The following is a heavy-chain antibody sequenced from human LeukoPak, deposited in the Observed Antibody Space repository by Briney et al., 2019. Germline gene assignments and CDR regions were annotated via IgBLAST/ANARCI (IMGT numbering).Heavy chain of an antibody. D-gene: IGHD3/OR15-3a*01. CDR1: GFTFSNNW. CDR2: INSDGRTT. V-gene: IGHV3-74*01. J-gene: IGHJ5*02. CDR3: VRGNFGPAQWFDP. Sequence: GGSLRLSCAASGFTFSNNWMHWVRQAPGKGLVWVSRINSDGRTTTYADSVKGRFTMSRDNTKNSLYLQMNSLTPDDTALYYCVRGNFGPAQWFDPWGQGTLVTVSS.